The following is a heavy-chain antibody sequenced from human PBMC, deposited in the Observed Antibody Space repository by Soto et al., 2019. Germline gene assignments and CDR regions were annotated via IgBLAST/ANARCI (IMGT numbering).Heavy chain of an antibody. CDR2: IKSKPDGETI. V-gene: IGHV3-15*01. CDR3: TTGISFDI. Sequence: ESGGGLVKPGGSLRLSCIGSGFIFSNAWMSWVRQAPGKGLEWVARIKSKPDGETIDYAAPVKGTFTISRDDSKNTVYLQMNSLKTEDTAVYYCTTGISFDIWGQGTMVTVSS. J-gene: IGHJ3*02. CDR1: GFIFSNAW.